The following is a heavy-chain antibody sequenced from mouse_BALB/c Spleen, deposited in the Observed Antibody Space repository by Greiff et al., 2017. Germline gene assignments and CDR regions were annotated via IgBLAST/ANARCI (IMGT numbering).Heavy chain of an antibody. CDR3: ARDIPYLFAY. D-gene: IGHD2-10*01. Sequence: EVQLVESGGGLVQPGGSLRLSCATSGFTFTDYYMSWVRQPPGKALEWLGFIRNKANGYTTEYSASVKGRFTISRDNSQSILYLQMNTLRAEDSATYYCARDIPYLFAYWGQGTLVTVSA. V-gene: IGHV7-3*02. J-gene: IGHJ3*01. CDR2: IRNKANGYTT. CDR1: GFTFTDYY.